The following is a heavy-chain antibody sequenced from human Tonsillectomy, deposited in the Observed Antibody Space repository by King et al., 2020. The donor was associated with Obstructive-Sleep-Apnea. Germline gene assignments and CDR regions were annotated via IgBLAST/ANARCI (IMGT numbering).Heavy chain of an antibody. J-gene: IGHJ3*02. D-gene: IGHD6-19*01. CDR1: GYSFTSYW. Sequence: QLVQSGAEVKKPGESLKISCKGSGYSFTSYWIGWLRQMPGKGLECMGIIDPGDSSTRYSPSFQGQVTISADKSISTAYLQWSSLKASDTAMYYCASCGYSSGWYDAFDIWGQGTMVTVSS. CDR3: ASCGYSSGWYDAFDI. V-gene: IGHV5-51*01. CDR2: IDPGDSST.